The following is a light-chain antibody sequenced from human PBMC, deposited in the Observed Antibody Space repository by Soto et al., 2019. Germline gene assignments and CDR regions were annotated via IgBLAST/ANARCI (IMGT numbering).Light chain of an antibody. CDR3: MQNTQLPLT. Sequence: EIALTPSPLSSAVTLGQQASSSRGSSQSLVHSDANTYLSGLHVGPGQSPRPLIYRVSDRFPGVPDRFTGSGAETNFTLKISRVEAEDVGTYYCMQNTQLPLTFGGGTKVDIK. J-gene: IGKJ4*01. CDR2: RVS. V-gene: IGKV2-24*01. CDR1: QSLVHSDANTY.